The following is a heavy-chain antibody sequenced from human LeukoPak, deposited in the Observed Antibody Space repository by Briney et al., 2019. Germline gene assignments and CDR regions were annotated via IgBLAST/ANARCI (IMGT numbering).Heavy chain of an antibody. CDR1: GFTFSSYA. CDR3: AKDFEGDYGDSPFDY. V-gene: IGHV3-23*01. D-gene: IGHD4-17*01. CDR2: FSGSGGST. Sequence: GGSLRLYCAASGFTFSSYAMSWVRPAPGTGLDLVSAFSGSGGSTYYADSVKGRFTISRDNSKNTLYLQMNSLRAEDTAVYYCAKDFEGDYGDSPFDYWGQGTLVTVSS. J-gene: IGHJ4*02.